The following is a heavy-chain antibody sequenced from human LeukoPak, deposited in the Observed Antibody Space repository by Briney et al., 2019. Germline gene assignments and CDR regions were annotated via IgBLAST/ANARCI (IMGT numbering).Heavy chain of an antibody. D-gene: IGHD3-9*01. CDR2: ISGSGGST. V-gene: IGHV3-23*01. J-gene: IGHJ5*02. Sequence: GGSLRLSCAASGFTFSSYAMSWVRQAPGKGLEWVSAISGSGGSTYCADSVKGRFTISRDNSKNTLYLQMNSLRAEDTAVYYCAKDSAAFTGLHVNWFDPWGQGTLVTVSS. CDR1: GFTFSSYA. CDR3: AKDSAAFTGLHVNWFDP.